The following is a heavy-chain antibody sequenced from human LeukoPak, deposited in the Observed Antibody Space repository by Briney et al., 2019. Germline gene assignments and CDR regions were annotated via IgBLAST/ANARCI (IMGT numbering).Heavy chain of an antibody. CDR1: GYTFTNFG. V-gene: IGHV1-18*01. CDR2: ISAYNGNT. D-gene: IGHD4-17*01. CDR3: ARDRDYGDYNTQDLFVY. Sequence: ASVKVSCKASGYTFTNFGISWVRQAPGQGLEWMGWISAYNGNTNYAQRLQGRVTMTTDTSTSTAYMELRSLRSDDTAVYYCARDRDYGDYNTQDLFVYWGQGTLVTVSS. J-gene: IGHJ4*02.